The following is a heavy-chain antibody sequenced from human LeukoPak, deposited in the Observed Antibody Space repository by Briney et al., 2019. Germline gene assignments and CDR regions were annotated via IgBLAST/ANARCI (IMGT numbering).Heavy chain of an antibody. Sequence: ASVTVSCMASGYTFTGYYMHWVRQAPGQGLEWMGWINPNSGGTNYAQKFQGRVTMTRDTSISTAYMELSRLRSDDTAVYYCARAGVGATNYYYYYMDVWGKGTTVTVSS. CDR3: ARAGVGATNYYYYYMDV. CDR1: GYTFTGYY. D-gene: IGHD1-26*01. CDR2: INPNSGGT. J-gene: IGHJ6*03. V-gene: IGHV1-2*02.